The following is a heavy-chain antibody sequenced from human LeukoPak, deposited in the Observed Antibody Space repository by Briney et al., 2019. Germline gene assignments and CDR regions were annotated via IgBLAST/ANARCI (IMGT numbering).Heavy chain of an antibody. J-gene: IGHJ2*01. CDR2: IYYSGST. CDR3: ARSVAPTATNWYFDL. Sequence: SETLSLTCTVSGGSISSYYWSWTRQPPGKGLEWIGYIYYSGSTYYNPSLKSRVTISADTSKNQFSLKLNSVTAADTAVYYCARSVAPTATNWYFDLWGRGTLVTVSS. CDR1: GGSISSYY. D-gene: IGHD2-15*01. V-gene: IGHV4-59*01.